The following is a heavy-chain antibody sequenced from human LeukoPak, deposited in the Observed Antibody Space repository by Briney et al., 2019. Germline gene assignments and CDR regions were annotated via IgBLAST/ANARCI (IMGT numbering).Heavy chain of an antibody. J-gene: IGHJ3*02. Sequence: PVKVSCKASVGTFSSYAISWVRQAPGQGLEWMGRIIPILGIANYAQKFQGRVTITADKSTSTAYMELSSLRSEDTAVYYCADSSGYERERMAFDIWGQGTMVTVPS. CDR3: ADSSGYERERMAFDI. CDR1: VGTFSSYA. D-gene: IGHD3-22*01. V-gene: IGHV1-69*04. CDR2: IIPILGIA.